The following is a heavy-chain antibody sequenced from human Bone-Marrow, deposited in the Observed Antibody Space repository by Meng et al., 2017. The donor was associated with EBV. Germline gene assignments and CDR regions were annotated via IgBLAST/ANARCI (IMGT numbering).Heavy chain of an antibody. V-gene: IGHV4-39*07. Sequence: QLLLQGSGQGLVPPSDTRSLTRSVSGASIISTTYYWGWIRQSPGKGLEWIGSMSYSSRTTSYNASLKTRVSISIDSSKNQFSLRLQSVTAADTAVYYCARGSMLRGVITWFGPWGQGTLVTVSS. CDR2: MSYSSRTT. CDR3: ARGSMLRGVITWFGP. J-gene: IGHJ5*02. D-gene: IGHD3-10*01. CDR1: GASIISTTYY.